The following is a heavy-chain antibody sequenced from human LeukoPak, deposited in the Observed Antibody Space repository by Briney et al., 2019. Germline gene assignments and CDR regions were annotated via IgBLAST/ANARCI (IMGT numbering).Heavy chain of an antibody. J-gene: IGHJ5*02. CDR1: GFTVSSNY. D-gene: IGHD3-22*01. Sequence: VGSLRLSCAASGFTVSSNYMSWVRQAPWKGLEWVAVMYSAGHTYYAGSVRGRFTISRDTSTNTLSLQMNSLRAEDTAEYYCARARCDTCGYGSWGQGTLVTVSS. CDR3: ARARCDTCGYGS. V-gene: IGHV3-66*02. CDR2: MYSAGHT.